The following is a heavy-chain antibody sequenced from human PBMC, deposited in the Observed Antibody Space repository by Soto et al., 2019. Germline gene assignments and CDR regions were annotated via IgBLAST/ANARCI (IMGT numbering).Heavy chain of an antibody. J-gene: IGHJ3*02. D-gene: IGHD6-6*01. Sequence: SVKVSCKASGGTFSSYAISWVRQAPGQGLEWMGGIIPIFGTANYAQKFQGRVTITADESTSTAYMELSSLRSEDTAVYYCARATLIAARPIREAFDIWGPATMVTVSS. V-gene: IGHV1-69*13. CDR3: ARATLIAARPIREAFDI. CDR2: IIPIFGTA. CDR1: GGTFSSYA.